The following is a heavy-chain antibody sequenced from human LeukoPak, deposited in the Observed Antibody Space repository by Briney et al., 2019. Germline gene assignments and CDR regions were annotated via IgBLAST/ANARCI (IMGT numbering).Heavy chain of an antibody. CDR3: VREDTPATANY. V-gene: IGHV3-23*01. J-gene: IGHJ4*02. Sequence: GGSLRLSCAASGFNFANHAMSWVRQTPGKGLEWVSAISGGGDITYYADSVTGRFTISRDNSKDTLFLQMRSLRPGDTAVYYCVREDTPATANYWGQGTLVTVSS. CDR1: GFNFANHA. CDR2: ISGGGDIT. D-gene: IGHD2-21*02.